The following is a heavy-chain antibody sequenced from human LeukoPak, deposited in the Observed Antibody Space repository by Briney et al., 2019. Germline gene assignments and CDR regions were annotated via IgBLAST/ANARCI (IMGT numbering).Heavy chain of an antibody. V-gene: IGHV4-34*01. Sequence: SETLSLTCAVYGGSFSGYYWSWIRQPPGKGLEWIGSIYHSETTYYNPSLKSRVTISVDTSKNQFSLKLSSVTAADTAVYYCARGKRSSGYYYAPYYFDYWGQGTLVTVSS. CDR3: ARGKRSSGYYYAPYYFDY. D-gene: IGHD3-22*01. CDR1: GGSFSGYY. CDR2: IYHSETT. J-gene: IGHJ4*02.